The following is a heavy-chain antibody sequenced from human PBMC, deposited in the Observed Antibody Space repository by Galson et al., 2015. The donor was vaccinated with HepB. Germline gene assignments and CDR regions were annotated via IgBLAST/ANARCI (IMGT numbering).Heavy chain of an antibody. V-gene: IGHV3-7*05. CDR3: AREAVVTTFGTYSYGMDV. Sequence: SLRLSCAASEFTFSSFWMAWVRQAPGKGLEWVANINQDGSTTYYVDSVQGRFTLSRDNAKNSVYLQMNSLRAEDTAVYFCAREAVVTTFGTYSYGMDVWGQGTLVTVSS. CDR2: INQDGSTT. J-gene: IGHJ6*02. CDR1: EFTFSSFW. D-gene: IGHD4-17*01.